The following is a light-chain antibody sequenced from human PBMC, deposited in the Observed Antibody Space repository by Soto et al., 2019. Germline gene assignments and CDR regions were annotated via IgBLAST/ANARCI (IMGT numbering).Light chain of an antibody. CDR3: QQYNTYST. Sequence: AIQMTQSPSSLSASVGERVTITCRASQVIKNDLSWYQQRPGRDPKLLIYVASNLQSGVPSRFSGSGSGTDFTLTISSLQPEDFATYYCQQYNTYSTFGQGTRLEIK. V-gene: IGKV1-6*01. CDR1: QVIKND. J-gene: IGKJ5*01. CDR2: VAS.